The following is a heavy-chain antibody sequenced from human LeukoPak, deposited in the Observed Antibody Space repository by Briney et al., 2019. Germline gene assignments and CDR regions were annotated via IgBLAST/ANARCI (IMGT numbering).Heavy chain of an antibody. V-gene: IGHV3-74*01. D-gene: IGHD2-8*01. J-gene: IGHJ4*02. CDR3: ARGSWGMVYAIRLLDY. CDR2: INSDGSST. CDR1: GFTFSSYW. Sequence: GGSLRLSCAASGFTFSSYWMHWVRQAPGKGLVWVSRINSDGSSTSYADSVKGRFTISRDNAKNTLYLQMNSLRAEDTAVYYCARGSWGMVYAIRLLDYWGQGTLVTVSS.